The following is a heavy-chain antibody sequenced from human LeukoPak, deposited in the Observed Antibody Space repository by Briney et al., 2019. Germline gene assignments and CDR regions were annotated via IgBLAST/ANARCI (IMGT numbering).Heavy chain of an antibody. V-gene: IGHV3-66*04. J-gene: IGHJ3*02. Sequence: GGSLRLSCAASGFTVSSNYMSWVRQAPGKGQEWVSVIYSGDSTYYADSVKGRFTISRDSSKNTLFLQMNSLRAEDTAVYYCARLRSGAFDIWGQGTMVTVSS. CDR3: ARLRSGAFDI. CDR2: IYSGDST. CDR1: GFTVSSNY.